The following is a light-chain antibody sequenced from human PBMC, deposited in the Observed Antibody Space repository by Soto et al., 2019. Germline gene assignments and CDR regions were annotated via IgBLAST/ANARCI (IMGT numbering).Light chain of an antibody. V-gene: IGLV2-23*01. CDR2: EGT. CDR1: SRVVGSYNL. Sequence: QSVLTQPASVSGSPGQPITISCTGTSRVVGSYNLVSWYQQHPGNAPKLIIYEGTKRPSGVSYRFSGSKSGNTASLTISGLQEEDEGDYHCCSFAGSSTYVFGTGTKVTVL. J-gene: IGLJ1*01. CDR3: CSFAGSSTYV.